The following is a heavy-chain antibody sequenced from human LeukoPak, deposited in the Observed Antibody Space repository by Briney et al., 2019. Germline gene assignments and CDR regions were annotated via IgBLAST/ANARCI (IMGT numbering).Heavy chain of an antibody. V-gene: IGHV3-21*01. CDR1: GFTFSTYA. Sequence: GGSLRLSCAASGFTFSTYAMTWVRQAPGKGLEWVSSISSGSGYIYYADSVTGRFTISRDNAKNSLYLQMNSLRAEDTAVYYCARVRDRIVGAIDYWGQGTLVTVSS. D-gene: IGHD1-26*01. CDR2: ISSGSGYI. CDR3: ARVRDRIVGAIDY. J-gene: IGHJ4*02.